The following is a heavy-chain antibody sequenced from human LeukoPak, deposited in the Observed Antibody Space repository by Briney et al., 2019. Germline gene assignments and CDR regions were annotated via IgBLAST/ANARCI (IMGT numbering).Heavy chain of an antibody. CDR1: GFTFSSYA. D-gene: IGHD3-22*01. Sequence: PGGSLRLSCAASGFTFSSYAMSWVRQAPGKGLEWVSAISGSGGSTYYADSVKGRFTISRDNSKNTLYLQMNSLRAEDTAVYYCAKDPRRITTIVVVRRNYYYMDVWGKGTTVTVSS. CDR2: ISGSGGST. V-gene: IGHV3-23*01. CDR3: AKDPRRITTIVVVRRNYYYMDV. J-gene: IGHJ6*03.